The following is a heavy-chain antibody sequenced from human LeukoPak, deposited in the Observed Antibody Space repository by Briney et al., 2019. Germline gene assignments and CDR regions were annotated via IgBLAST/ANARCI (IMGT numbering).Heavy chain of an antibody. V-gene: IGHV3-74*01. D-gene: IGHD3-16*01. CDR3: AKGGKYHFDS. CDR1: GFTFSNYW. Sequence: GGSLRLSCAASGFTFSNYWMNWVRQAPGKGLEWVSHINGYGSSITHADSVKGRFTISRDSAMNTLYLQMDSLRAEDTAVYYCAKGGKYHFDSWGQGTLVTVSS. CDR2: INGYGSSI. J-gene: IGHJ4*02.